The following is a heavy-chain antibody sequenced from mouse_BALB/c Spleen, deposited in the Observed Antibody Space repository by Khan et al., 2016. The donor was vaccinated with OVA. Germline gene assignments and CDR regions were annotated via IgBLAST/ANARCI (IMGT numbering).Heavy chain of an antibody. CDR3: AGPHYCSCTVGY. CDR2: INTYTGEP. Sequence: QIQLVQSGPELKKPGETVKISCKASGHIFTNYGMNWVKQSPGKALKWMGWINTYTGEPTYADDFKGRFAFSSETSASTAYLQINILKYEDTATYYGAGPHYCSCTVGYWGQGTSVTVSS. CDR1: GHIFTNYG. D-gene: IGHD1-1*01. V-gene: IGHV9-3-1*01. J-gene: IGHJ4*01.